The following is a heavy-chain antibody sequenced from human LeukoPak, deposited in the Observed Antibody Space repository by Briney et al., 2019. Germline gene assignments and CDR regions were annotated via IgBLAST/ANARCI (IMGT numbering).Heavy chain of an antibody. V-gene: IGHV4-59*08. D-gene: IGHD4-17*01. CDR1: GGSISSYY. J-gene: IGHJ5*02. CDR3: ARLHRDYGDYTVWFDP. Sequence: SETLSLTCTVSGGSISSYYWSWIRQPPGKGLEWIGYIYYSGSTNYNPSLKSRVTISVDTSKNQFSLKLSSVTAADTAVYYCARLHRDYGDYTVWFDPWGQGTLATVSS. CDR2: IYYSGST.